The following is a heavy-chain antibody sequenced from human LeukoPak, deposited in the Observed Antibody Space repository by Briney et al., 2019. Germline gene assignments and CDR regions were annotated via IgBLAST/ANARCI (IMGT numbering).Heavy chain of an antibody. CDR3: AKRGNTISFFDP. D-gene: IGHD5-24*01. V-gene: IGHV3-23*01. J-gene: IGHJ5*02. Sequence: GGSLRLSCAASGFTFSSYAMSWVRQAPGKGLEWVSAISGSGGSTYYADSVKGRFTISRDNSKNTLYLEMNSLRADDTAVYYCAKRGNTISFFDPWGQGTLVTVSS. CDR2: ISGSGGST. CDR1: GFTFSSYA.